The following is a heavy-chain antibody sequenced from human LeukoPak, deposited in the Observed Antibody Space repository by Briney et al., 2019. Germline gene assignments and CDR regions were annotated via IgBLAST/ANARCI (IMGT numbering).Heavy chain of an antibody. CDR2: INAGNGNS. CDR3: ARGNSGWPSYYGMDV. D-gene: IGHD6-19*01. CDR1: GYSFPSYA. Sequence: ASVKVSCKASGYSFPSYAMHWVRQAPGQRLEWMGWINAGNGNSKYSQKLQARVTITRDTSASTAYMELSSLRSADTAVYYCARGNSGWPSYYGMDVWGQGTTVTVSS. V-gene: IGHV1-3*01. J-gene: IGHJ6*02.